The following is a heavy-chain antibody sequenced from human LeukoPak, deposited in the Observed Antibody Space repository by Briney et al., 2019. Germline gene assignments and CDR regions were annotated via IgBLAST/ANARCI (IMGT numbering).Heavy chain of an antibody. Sequence: SETLSLTCTVSGGSISAYFWNWIRQPPGKGLEWIGYMYYSGSTNYNPSLKSRVTMSVDTSKTQFSLKLNSVTATDTAIYYCVRSVGMSGTNAFDTWGQGTLVTVSS. D-gene: IGHD1-1*01. CDR3: VRSVGMSGTNAFDT. CDR1: GGSISAYF. J-gene: IGHJ5*02. CDR2: MYYSGST. V-gene: IGHV4-59*08.